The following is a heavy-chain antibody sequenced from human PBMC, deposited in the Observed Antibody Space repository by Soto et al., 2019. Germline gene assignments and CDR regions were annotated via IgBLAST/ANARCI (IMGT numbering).Heavy chain of an antibody. CDR2: ISAYNGNT. Sequence: QVQLVQSGAEVKKPGASVKVSCKASGYTFTSYGISWVRQAPGQGLEWMGWISAYNGNTNYAQKLQGRVTMTTDTSASTAYMELRSLRSDDTAVYYCARDRRGIVVVPAANAWLDPWGQGTLVTVSS. D-gene: IGHD2-2*01. CDR1: GYTFTSYG. V-gene: IGHV1-18*04. CDR3: ARDRRGIVVVPAANAWLDP. J-gene: IGHJ5*02.